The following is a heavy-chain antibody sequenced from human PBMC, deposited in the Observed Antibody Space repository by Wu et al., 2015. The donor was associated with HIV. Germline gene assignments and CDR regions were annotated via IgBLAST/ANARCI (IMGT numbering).Heavy chain of an antibody. CDR3: ARDADGIVGAKIGRYFDV. J-gene: IGHJ2*01. CDR1: GYTFTGYQ. D-gene: IGHD1-26*01. Sequence: QVQLVQSGAELKKPGASVKVSCKASGYTFTGYQIIWARQAPGQGLEWMGWINTYSGDTKYAQKFQGRVTLTTDTSTRTAYMELRSLRSDDTAVYYCARDADGIVGAKIGRYFDVWGRGSLVRVSS. V-gene: IGHV1-18*01. CDR2: INTYSGDT.